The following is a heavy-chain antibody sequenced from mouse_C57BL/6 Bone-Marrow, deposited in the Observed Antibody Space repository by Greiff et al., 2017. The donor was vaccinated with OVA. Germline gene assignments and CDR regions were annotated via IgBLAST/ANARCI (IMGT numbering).Heavy chain of an antibody. CDR2: ISSGGDYI. D-gene: IGHD2-4*01. V-gene: IGHV5-9-1*02. CDR1: GFTFSSYA. Sequence: EVHLVESGEGLVKPGGSLKLSCAASGFTFSSYAMSWVRQTPEKRLEWVAYISSGGDYIYYADTVKGRFTISRDNARNTLYLQMSSLKSEDTAMYYCTRGDDYDDGYAMDYWGQGTSVTVSS. J-gene: IGHJ4*01. CDR3: TRGDDYDDGYAMDY.